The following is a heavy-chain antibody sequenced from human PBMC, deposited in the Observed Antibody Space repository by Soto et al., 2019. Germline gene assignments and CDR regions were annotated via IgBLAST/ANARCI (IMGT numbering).Heavy chain of an antibody. D-gene: IGHD1-26*01. CDR1: EFTFSRYA. CDR3: AKDQGDASNTFDL. V-gene: IGHV3-23*01. J-gene: IGHJ4*02. CDR2: IRGSGDST. Sequence: EVRLSESGGGLVQPGGSLRLSCAASEFTFSRYAMIWVRQAPGKGLEWVSTIRGSGDSTFYADSVKGRFTVSRDHSENPLYFQMDSPSAEDPAFFYCAKDQGDASNTFDLWGQGTLVTVSS.